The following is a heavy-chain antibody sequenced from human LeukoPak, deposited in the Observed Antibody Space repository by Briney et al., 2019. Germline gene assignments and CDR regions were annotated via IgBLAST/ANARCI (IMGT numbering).Heavy chain of an antibody. CDR3: ARVTGYVMEDYFDY. J-gene: IGHJ4*02. D-gene: IGHD6-13*01. Sequence: SETLSLTCSVSDDFITMYYWTWIRQPPGKGLEWIGYVDHTGSTNFNPSLNGRVSISRDTTKNLFSLRLRSVTAADTAVYYCARVTGYVMEDYFDYWGQGTLVTVSS. CDR1: DDFITMYY. CDR2: VDHTGST. V-gene: IGHV4-59*01.